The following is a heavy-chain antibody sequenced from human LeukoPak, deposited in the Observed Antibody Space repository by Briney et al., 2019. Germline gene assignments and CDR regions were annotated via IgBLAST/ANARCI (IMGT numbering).Heavy chain of an antibody. CDR2: IKQDGSEK. CDR3: ARDGFIAVARHYYYYYMDV. D-gene: IGHD6-19*01. CDR1: GFSFSSYW. V-gene: IGHV3-7*01. J-gene: IGHJ6*03. Sequence: GSLRLSCAASGFSFSSYWMSWVRQAPGKGLEWVANIKQDGSEKYYVDSVKGRFTISRDNAKNSLYLQMNSLRAEDTAVYYCARDGFIAVARHYYYYYMDVWGKGTTVTVSS.